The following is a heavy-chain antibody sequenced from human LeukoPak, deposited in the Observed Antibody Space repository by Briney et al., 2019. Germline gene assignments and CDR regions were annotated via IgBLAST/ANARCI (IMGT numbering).Heavy chain of an antibody. CDR3: ARYASGSYFDY. CDR2: IYYSGST. V-gene: IGHV4-39*01. Sequence: WVRQAPGKGLEWMGSIYYSGSTYYYPYLKSRVTISVDTSKNQFSLKLSSVTAADTAVYYCARYASGSYFDYWGQGTLVTVSS. D-gene: IGHD1-26*01. J-gene: IGHJ4*02.